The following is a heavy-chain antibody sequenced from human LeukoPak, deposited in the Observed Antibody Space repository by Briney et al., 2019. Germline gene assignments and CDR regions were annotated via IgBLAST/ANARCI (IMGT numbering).Heavy chain of an antibody. CDR3: ARGRGDFDY. J-gene: IGHJ4*02. CDR1: GGFISSYY. CDR2: IYYSGST. Sequence: SETLSLTCTVSGGFISSYYWSWIRQPPGKGLEWIGYIYYSGSTNYNPSLKSRVTISVDTSKNQFSLKLSSVTAADTAVYYCARGRGDFDYWGQGTLVTVSS. V-gene: IGHV4-59*01.